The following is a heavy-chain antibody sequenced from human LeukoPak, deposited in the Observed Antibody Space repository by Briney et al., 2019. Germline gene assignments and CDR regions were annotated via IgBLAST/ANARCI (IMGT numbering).Heavy chain of an antibody. CDR3: TRDFDAATGS. CDR2: INGDGSRT. V-gene: IGHV3-74*01. Sequence: GGSLRLSCAASGFTFSSYWMHWVRQAPGKGLVWVSRINGDGSRTNCADSVKGRFTISRDNAENTLYLRMNSLRVEDTAVYYCTRDFDAATGSWGQGTLVTVPS. J-gene: IGHJ5*02. CDR1: GFTFSSYW. D-gene: IGHD3-9*01.